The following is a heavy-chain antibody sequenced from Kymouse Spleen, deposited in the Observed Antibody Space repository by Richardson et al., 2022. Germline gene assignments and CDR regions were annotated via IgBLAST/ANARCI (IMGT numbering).Heavy chain of an antibody. CDR2: ISYDGSNK. V-gene: IGHV3-30*18. Sequence: QVQLVESGGGVVQPGRSLRLSCAASGFTFSSYGMHWVRQAPGKGLEWVAVISYDGSNKYYADSVKGRFTISRDNSKNTLYLQMNSLRAEDTAVYYCAKDQGGSTTVTTGWFDPWGQGTLVTVSS. CDR3: AKDQGGSTTVTTGWFDP. CDR1: GFTFSSYG. D-gene: IGHD4-11,IGHD4-11*01. J-gene: IGHJ5*02.